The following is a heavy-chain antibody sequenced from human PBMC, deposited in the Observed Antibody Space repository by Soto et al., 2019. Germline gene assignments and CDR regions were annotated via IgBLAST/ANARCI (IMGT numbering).Heavy chain of an antibody. D-gene: IGHD5-12*01. J-gene: IGHJ6*02. CDR2: ISSSSSTI. CDR1: GFTFSSYS. V-gene: IGHV3-48*01. CDR3: ARADSGYAHGYYYYGMDV. Sequence: EVQLVGSGGGLVQPGGSLRPSCAASGFTFSSYSMNWVRQAPGKGLEWVSYISSSSSTIYYADSVKGRFTISRDNAKNSLYLQMNSLRAEDTAVYYCARADSGYAHGYYYYGMDVWGQGTTVTVSS.